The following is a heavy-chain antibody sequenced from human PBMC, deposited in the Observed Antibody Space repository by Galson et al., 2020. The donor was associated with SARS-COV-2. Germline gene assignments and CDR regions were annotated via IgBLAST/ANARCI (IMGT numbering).Heavy chain of an antibody. CDR3: ARAAGGSYWVWFDP. D-gene: IGHD1-26*01. V-gene: IGHV3-30-3*01. J-gene: IGHJ5*02. Sequence: PGGSLRLSCAASGFTFSSYAMHWVRQAPGKGLEWVAVISYDGSNKYYADSVKGRFTISRDNSKNTLYLQMNSLRAEDTAVYYCARAAGGSYWVWFDPWGQGTLVTVSS. CDR1: GFTFSSYA. CDR2: ISYDGSNK.